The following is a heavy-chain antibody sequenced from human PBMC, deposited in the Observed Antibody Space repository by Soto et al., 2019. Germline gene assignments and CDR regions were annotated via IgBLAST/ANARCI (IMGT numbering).Heavy chain of an antibody. CDR1: GFTFSSYS. V-gene: IGHV3-48*01. Sequence: PGGSLRLSCAASGFTFSSYSMNWVRQAPGKGLEWVSYISSSSSTIYYADSVKGRFTISRDNSKNTLYLQMNSLRAEDTAVYYCAKDRERVTPDYWGQGTLVTVSS. J-gene: IGHJ4*02. CDR3: AKDRERVTPDY. D-gene: IGHD4-4*01. CDR2: ISSSSSTI.